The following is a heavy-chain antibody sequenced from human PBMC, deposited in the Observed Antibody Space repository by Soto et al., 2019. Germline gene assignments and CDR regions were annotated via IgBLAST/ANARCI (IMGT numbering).Heavy chain of an antibody. D-gene: IGHD6-19*01. CDR2: INHSGST. J-gene: IGHJ6*02. Sequence: QVQLQQWGAGLLKPSETLSLTCAVYGGSFSGYYWSWIRQPPGKGLEWIGEINHSGSTNYNPSLKSRVTISVDTSKNQFSLKLSSVTAADTAVYYCARGPPVAKFGVYYYGMDVWGQGTTVTVSS. V-gene: IGHV4-34*01. CDR3: ARGPPVAKFGVYYYGMDV. CDR1: GGSFSGYY.